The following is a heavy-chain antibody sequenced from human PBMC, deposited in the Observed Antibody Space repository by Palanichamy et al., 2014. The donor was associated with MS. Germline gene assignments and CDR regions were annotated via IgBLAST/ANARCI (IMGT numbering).Heavy chain of an antibody. Sequence: QVQLVQSGAEVKKPGASVKVSCKASGYTFTSYDINWVRQATGQGLEWMGWMNPNSGNTGYAQKFQGRVTMTRNTSISTAYMELSSLRSEDTAVYYCAREGVSGIAAVGRNYPADYWGQGTLVTVSS. V-gene: IGHV1-8*01. CDR2: MNPNSGNT. J-gene: IGHJ4*02. CDR3: AREGVSGIAAVGRNYPADY. CDR1: GYTFTSYD. D-gene: IGHD6-13*01.